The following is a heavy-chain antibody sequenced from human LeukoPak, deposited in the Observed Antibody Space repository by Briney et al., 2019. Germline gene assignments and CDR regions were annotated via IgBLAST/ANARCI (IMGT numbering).Heavy chain of an antibody. Sequence: PGGSLRLSCAASGFTFSSYGMHWVRQAPGKGLEWVAFIRYDGSNKYYADSVKGRLTISRDNSKNTLYLQMNSLRAEDTAVYYCAKDGEWLGGYYYYMDVWGKGTTVTISS. CDR3: AKDGEWLGGYYYYMDV. D-gene: IGHD6-19*01. CDR2: IRYDGSNK. V-gene: IGHV3-30*02. CDR1: GFTFSSYG. J-gene: IGHJ6*03.